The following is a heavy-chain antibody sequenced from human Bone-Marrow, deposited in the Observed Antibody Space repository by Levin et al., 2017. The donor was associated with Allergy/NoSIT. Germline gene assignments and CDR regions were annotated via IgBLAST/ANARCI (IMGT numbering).Heavy chain of an antibody. D-gene: IGHD3-9*01. Sequence: QTLSLTCTFSGFSLSTSGVGVGWIRQPPGKALEWLALIYWDDDKRYSPSLKSRLTITKDTSKNQVVLTMTNMDPVDTATYYCAHSEVRYFDWLLSKPYWFDPWGQGTLVTVSS. V-gene: IGHV2-5*02. CDR3: AHSEVRYFDWLLSKPYWFDP. CDR1: GFSLSTSGVG. CDR2: IYWDDDK. J-gene: IGHJ5*02.